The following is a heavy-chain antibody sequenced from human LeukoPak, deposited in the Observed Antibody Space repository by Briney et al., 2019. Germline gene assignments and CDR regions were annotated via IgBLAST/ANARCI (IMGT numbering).Heavy chain of an antibody. D-gene: IGHD5-18*01. CDR3: ARRKDTARAFDI. V-gene: IGHV4-59*08. CDR2: IYYSGST. CDR1: GGSISSYY. Sequence: SETLSLTCTVSGGSISSYYWSWIRQPAGKGLEWIGYIYYSGSTNYNPSLKSRVTISLDTSKNQFSLRLSSVTAADTAVYYCARRKDTARAFDIWGQGTMVTVSS. J-gene: IGHJ3*02.